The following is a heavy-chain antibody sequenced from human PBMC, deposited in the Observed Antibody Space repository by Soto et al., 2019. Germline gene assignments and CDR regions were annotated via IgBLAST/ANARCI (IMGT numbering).Heavy chain of an antibody. CDR2: IIPIFGTA. Sequence: SVKVSCKASGGTFSSYAISWVRQAPGQGLEWMGGIIPIFGTANYAQKFQGRVTITADESTSTAYMELSSLRSEDTAVYYCARGLPIQDFVLFPVPMGPGSHYDGQYFWGQGSTDTGSS. D-gene: IGHD2-15*01. CDR1: GGTFSSYA. CDR3: ARGLPIQDFVLFPVPMGPGSHYDGQYF. J-gene: IGHJ6*02. V-gene: IGHV1-69*13.